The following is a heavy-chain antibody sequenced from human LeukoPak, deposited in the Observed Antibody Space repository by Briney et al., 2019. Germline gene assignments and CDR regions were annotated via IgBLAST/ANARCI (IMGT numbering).Heavy chain of an antibody. CDR3: AREKLNWGFDY. J-gene: IGHJ4*02. CDR1: GFTVSSNY. V-gene: IGHV3-53*01. Sequence: PGGPLRLSCAASGFTVSSNYMNWVRQAPGKGLEWVSIIYSGGSTYYADSVKGRFTISRDNSKNILYLQMNSLRAEDTAVYYCAREKLNWGFDYWGQGTLVTVSS. CDR2: IYSGGST. D-gene: IGHD3-16*01.